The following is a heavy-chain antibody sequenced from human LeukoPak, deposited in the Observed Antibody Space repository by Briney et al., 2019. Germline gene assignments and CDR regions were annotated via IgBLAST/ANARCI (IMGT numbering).Heavy chain of an antibody. V-gene: IGHV3-15*01. CDR1: GFTFINAW. Sequence: GGCIRLSCAASGFTFINAWMSWDRQAPGKGLEWVGRIKSKTDGETTDYAAPVKGRFTISRDDSKNTMYLQMNSLKTEDTVVYYCTTAGSLYQLLFDSWGQGPLVPVTS. D-gene: IGHD2-2*01. CDR3: TTAGSLYQLLFDS. CDR2: IKSKTDGETT. J-gene: IGHJ4*02.